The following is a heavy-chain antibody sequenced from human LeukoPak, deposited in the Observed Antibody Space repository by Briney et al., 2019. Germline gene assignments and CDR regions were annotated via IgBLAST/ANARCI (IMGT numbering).Heavy chain of an antibody. CDR3: ARGRQNSGSYSDAFDI. J-gene: IGHJ3*02. Sequence: GGALRLSCAASGFTFSTYSMHWVRQAPGKGLEWVSSISSSSIYIYYADSLKGLFTISRDNARNSLYLQMNSLRAEDTAVYYCARGRQNSGSYSDAFDIWGQGTMVTVSS. CDR1: GFTFSTYS. V-gene: IGHV3-21*01. CDR2: ISSSSIYI. D-gene: IGHD1-26*01.